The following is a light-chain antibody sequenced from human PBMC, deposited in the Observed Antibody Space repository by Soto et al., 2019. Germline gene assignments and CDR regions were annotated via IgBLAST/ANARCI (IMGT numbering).Light chain of an antibody. CDR1: NIGSNT. Sequence: SYELIQPPSVSVAPGKTARISCGGNNIGSNTVHWYQQKPGQAPVLVIYYDSDRPSGIPERFSGSNSGNTATLTISRVEAGDEADYFRQVWDSTSDHPVFGGGTKLTVL. CDR3: QVWDSTSDHPV. V-gene: IGLV3-21*04. CDR2: YDS. J-gene: IGLJ2*01.